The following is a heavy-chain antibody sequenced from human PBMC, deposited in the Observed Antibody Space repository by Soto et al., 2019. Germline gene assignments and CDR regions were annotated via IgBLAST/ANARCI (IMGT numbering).Heavy chain of an antibody. V-gene: IGHV4-4*02. Sequence: PSETLSLTCAVSGGSISSSNWWSWVRQPPGKGLEWIGEIYHSGSTNYNPSLKSRVTISVDKSKNQFSLKLSSVTAADTAVYYCARDWVGWFGGDYYGMDVWGQGTTVTVSS. CDR3: ARDWVGWFGGDYYGMDV. CDR2: IYHSGST. D-gene: IGHD3-10*01. J-gene: IGHJ6*02. CDR1: GGSISSSNW.